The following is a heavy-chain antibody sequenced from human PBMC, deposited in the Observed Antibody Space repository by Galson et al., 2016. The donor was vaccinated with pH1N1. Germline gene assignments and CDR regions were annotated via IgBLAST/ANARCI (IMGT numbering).Heavy chain of an antibody. J-gene: IGHJ4*02. D-gene: IGHD3-16*01. Sequence: SLRLSCAASGFTFSNAWMSWVRQAPGKGLEWVGRIKSKTDGGTTDYAAPVKGRFTLSRDDSKNTLYLQMNSLKIEDSAVYYCRGLNDNWGQGTLVTVPS. CDR3: RGLNDN. V-gene: IGHV3-15*01. CDR2: IKSKTDGGTT. CDR1: GFTFSNAW.